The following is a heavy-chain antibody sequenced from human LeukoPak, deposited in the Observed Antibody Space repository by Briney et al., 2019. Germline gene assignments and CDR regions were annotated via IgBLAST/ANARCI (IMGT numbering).Heavy chain of an antibody. V-gene: IGHV3-33*01. D-gene: IGHD6-19*01. CDR3: VRLGSGWSFDY. CDR2: IWYGGSNK. Sequence: PGGSLRLSCAASGFTFSSYGMHWVRQAPGKGLEWVAVIWYGGSNKYHADSVKGRFTISRDNSKSTLFLQMNSLRGEDTAVYYCVRLGSGWSFDYWGQGTLVTVSS. CDR1: GFTFSSYG. J-gene: IGHJ4*02.